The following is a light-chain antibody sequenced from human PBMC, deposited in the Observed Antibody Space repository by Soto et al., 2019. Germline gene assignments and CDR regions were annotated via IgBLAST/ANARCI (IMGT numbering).Light chain of an antibody. Sequence: EIVMTQSPATLSVSPGERATLSCRASQSVSRNLAWYQQKPGQAPRLLIYGASTRATGIPGRFSGSGSGTEFTLTISSLQSEDFAVYYCQQYNNWPPWTFGQGTKV. J-gene: IGKJ1*01. CDR3: QQYNNWPPWT. CDR2: GAS. V-gene: IGKV3-15*01. CDR1: QSVSRN.